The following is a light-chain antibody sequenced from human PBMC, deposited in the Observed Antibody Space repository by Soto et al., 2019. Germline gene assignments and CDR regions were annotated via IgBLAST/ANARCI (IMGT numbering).Light chain of an antibody. CDR1: QSVNNN. CDR2: GAS. J-gene: IGKJ1*01. V-gene: IGKV3-15*01. Sequence: EIVMTQSPATLSVSPGERATLSCRASQSVNNNLAWYPQKPGQAPRLLIFGASIRATGFPARFSGSGSGTEFTLTISSVQSEDFAVYYCQQYDYWPRTFGQGTKVEI. CDR3: QQYDYWPRT.